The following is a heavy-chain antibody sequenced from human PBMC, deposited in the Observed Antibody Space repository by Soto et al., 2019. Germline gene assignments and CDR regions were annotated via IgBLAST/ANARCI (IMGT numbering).Heavy chain of an antibody. CDR3: ARASLYYYDSSGYDLDY. J-gene: IGHJ4*02. CDR1: GYTFTGYY. V-gene: IGHV1-2*02. Sequence: QVQLVQSGAEVKKPGASVKVSCKASGYTFTGYYMHWVRQAPGQGLEWMGWINPNSGGTNYAQKFQGRVTMTRDTSISTAYMELSRLRSDDTAVYYCARASLYYYDSSGYDLDYWGQGTLVTVSS. D-gene: IGHD3-22*01. CDR2: INPNSGGT.